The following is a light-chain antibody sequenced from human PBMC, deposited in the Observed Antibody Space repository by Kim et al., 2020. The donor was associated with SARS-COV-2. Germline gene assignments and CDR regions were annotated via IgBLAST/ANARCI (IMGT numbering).Light chain of an antibody. CDR3: AAWDDSLKGSV. CDR2: SND. V-gene: IGLV1-44*01. J-gene: IGLJ3*02. CDR1: ISNIGSNI. Sequence: GQMVTISCSGSISNIGSNIVNWYQQLPGTAPKLLMYSNDYRPSGVPDRFSGSKSGTSASLAISGLQAEDEADYYCAAWDDSLKGSVFGGGTQLTVL.